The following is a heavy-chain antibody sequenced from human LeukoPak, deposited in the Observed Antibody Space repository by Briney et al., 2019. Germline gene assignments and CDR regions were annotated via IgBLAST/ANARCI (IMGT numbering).Heavy chain of an antibody. Sequence: SATLSLTCAVYGGSLSFYYWRWLRQPPGEGLEWLGEINHSRSNNSNPYLKTRATISVETSKEQFPLKLASVNATNPAVYRCARYARGYSYGRDAFDSWGQGTMVTVSS. CDR3: ARYARGYSYGRDAFDS. D-gene: IGHD5-12*01. CDR2: INHSRSN. J-gene: IGHJ3*02. V-gene: IGHV4-34*01. CDR1: GGSLSFYY.